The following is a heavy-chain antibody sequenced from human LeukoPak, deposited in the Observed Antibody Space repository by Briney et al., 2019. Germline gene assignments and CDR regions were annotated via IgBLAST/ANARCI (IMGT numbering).Heavy chain of an antibody. J-gene: IGHJ6*03. V-gene: IGHV3-7*01. CDR1: GFTFSDNY. CDR2: IKQDGSEK. Sequence: GGSLRLSCAASGFTFSDNYMTWVRQAPGKGLEWVANIKQDGSEKYYVDSVKGRFTISRDNAKNSLYLQMNSLRAEDTAVYYCARHEWELLFHYYYMDVWGKGTTVTVSS. CDR3: ARHEWELLFHYYYMDV. D-gene: IGHD1-26*01.